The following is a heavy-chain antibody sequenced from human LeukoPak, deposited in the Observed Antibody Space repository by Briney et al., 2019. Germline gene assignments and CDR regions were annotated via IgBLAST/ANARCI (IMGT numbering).Heavy chain of an antibody. CDR2: INWNADST. Sequence: GGSLRLSCAASGFTFDEYGMSWVRQAPGKGLEWVAGINWNADSTGYADSVKGRFTISRDNAKNSLYLQMNSLRAEDMALYYCAKIGIVGATKGYFNYWGQGTLVTVSS. J-gene: IGHJ4*02. D-gene: IGHD1-26*01. V-gene: IGHV3-20*04. CDR1: GFTFDEYG. CDR3: AKIGIVGATKGYFNY.